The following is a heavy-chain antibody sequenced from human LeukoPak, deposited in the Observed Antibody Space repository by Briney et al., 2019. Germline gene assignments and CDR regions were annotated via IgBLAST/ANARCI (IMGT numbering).Heavy chain of an antibody. CDR2: IYHTGST. Sequence: KTSETLSLTCAVSGASISSGGYSWSWIRQPPGRGLEWIGYIYHTGSTYYNPSLKSRVTISLDRSKNQFSLRLTSMTAADTAVYYCAGGKIFVPPDLWGQGTLVTVSS. V-gene: IGHV4-30-2*01. CDR1: GASISSGGYS. D-gene: IGHD2-15*01. CDR3: AGGKIFVPPDL. J-gene: IGHJ5*02.